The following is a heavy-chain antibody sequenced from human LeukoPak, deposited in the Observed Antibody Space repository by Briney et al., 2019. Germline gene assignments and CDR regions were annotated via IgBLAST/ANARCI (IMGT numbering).Heavy chain of an antibody. CDR1: GFTFSSYW. CDR3: ARTPGPQYAIDYYYYYMDV. CDR2: IKQDGSEK. D-gene: IGHD2-8*01. V-gene: IGHV3-7*01. Sequence: YPGGSLRLSCAASGFTFSSYWMSWVRQAPGKGLERVANIKQDGSEKYYVDSVKGRFTISRDNAKNSLYLQMNSLRAEDTAVYYCARTPGPQYAIDYYYYYMDVWGKGTTVTVSS. J-gene: IGHJ6*03.